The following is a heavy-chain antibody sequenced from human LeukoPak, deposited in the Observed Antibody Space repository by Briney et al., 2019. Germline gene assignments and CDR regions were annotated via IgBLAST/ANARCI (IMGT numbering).Heavy chain of an antibody. J-gene: IGHJ6*03. D-gene: IGHD2-2*02. Sequence: SETLSLTCTASGCSISSYDWSWFRQPAGKGLEWIGRIITSGSTTYNPSPKKRVTISVDNSTNQFSLQRRTVIAADTAAYYYSRVRGYCSSTSCYIPYYYMDVWRKGTTVT. CDR3: SRVRGYCSSTSCYIPYYYMDV. V-gene: IGHV4-4*07. CDR1: GCSISSYD. CDR2: IITSGST.